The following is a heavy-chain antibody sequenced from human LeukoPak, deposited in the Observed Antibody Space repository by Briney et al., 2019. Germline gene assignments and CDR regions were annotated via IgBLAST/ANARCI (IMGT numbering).Heavy chain of an antibody. CDR2: IYYSGST. Sequence: SQTLSLTCTVSGGSISSGGYYWSWIRQHPGKGLEWIGYIYYSGSTYYNPSLKSRVTISVDTSKNQFSLKLSSVTAADTAVYYCARVGVPAAILSWNYYGMDVWGQGTTVTVSS. D-gene: IGHD2-2*01. J-gene: IGHJ6*02. CDR3: ARVGVPAAILSWNYYGMDV. CDR1: GGSISSGGYY. V-gene: IGHV4-31*03.